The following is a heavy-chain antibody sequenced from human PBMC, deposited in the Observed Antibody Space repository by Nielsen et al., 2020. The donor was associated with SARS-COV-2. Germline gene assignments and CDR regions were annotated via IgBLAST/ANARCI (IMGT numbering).Heavy chain of an antibody. D-gene: IGHD3-3*01. CDR3: ARHHYVTFFGVVIIGWFDP. CDR2: IWYDGSNK. J-gene: IGHJ5*02. Sequence: GESLKISCAASGFTFSSYGMHWVRQAPGKGLEWVAVIWYDGSNKYYADSVKGRFTISRDNSKNTLYLQMNSLRAEDTAVYYCARHHYVTFFGVVIIGWFDPWGQGTLVTVSS. V-gene: IGHV3-33*01. CDR1: GFTFSSYG.